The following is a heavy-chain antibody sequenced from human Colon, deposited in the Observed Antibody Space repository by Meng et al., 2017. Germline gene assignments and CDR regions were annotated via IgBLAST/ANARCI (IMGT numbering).Heavy chain of an antibody. Sequence: SETLSLTCSVPGGSISSGVYYWSWIRQHPGKGLEWLGYISSSGSSYYNKSLKSRLSMSVDTSQNQFFLRLSSMTAADTAMYYCARDRGRIVVAGTPHGMEVWGKGTMVTVSS. V-gene: IGHV4-31*03. J-gene: IGHJ6*04. CDR1: GGSISSGVYY. D-gene: IGHD6-19*01. CDR2: ISSSGSS. CDR3: ARDRGRIVVAGTPHGMEV.